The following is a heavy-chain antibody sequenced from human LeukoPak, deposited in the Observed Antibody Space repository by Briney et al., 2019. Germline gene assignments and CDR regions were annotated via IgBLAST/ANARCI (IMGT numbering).Heavy chain of an antibody. D-gene: IGHD3-22*01. V-gene: IGHV1-2*02. CDR3: ARGIYDSSGYYYGVFDY. J-gene: IGHJ4*02. CDR1: GYTFTGYY. CDR2: INPNSGGT. Sequence: ASVKVFCKASGYTFTGYYMHWVRQAPGQGLEWMGWINPNSGGTNYAQKFQGRVTMTRDTSISTAYMELSRLRSDDTAVYYCARGIYDSSGYYYGVFDYWGQGTLVTVSS.